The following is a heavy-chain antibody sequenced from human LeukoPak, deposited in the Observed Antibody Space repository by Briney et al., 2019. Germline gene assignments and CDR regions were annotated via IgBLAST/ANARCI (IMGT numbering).Heavy chain of an antibody. CDR2: IREDGGEK. J-gene: IGHJ4*02. D-gene: IGHD2-21*02. CDR3: ARINTAIFSSSDY. V-gene: IGHV3-7*05. CDR1: GFTFSNSW. Sequence: GGSLRLSCAASGFTFSNSWMTWVRQAPGKGLEWVANIREDGGEKYYVDSVKGRFTISRDNAKNSLYLQMNTLRAEDTAVYYCARINTAIFSSSDYWGQGTLDTLSS.